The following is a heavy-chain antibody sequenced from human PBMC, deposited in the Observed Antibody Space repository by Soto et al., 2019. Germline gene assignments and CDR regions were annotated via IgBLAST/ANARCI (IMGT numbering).Heavy chain of an antibody. V-gene: IGHV1-69*06. CDR3: ATHHDTLIVVRVAANNLFDS. CDR1: GGTFSGYG. CDR2: IIPIFTTA. D-gene: IGHD2-15*01. J-gene: IGHJ5*01. Sequence: QVRLVQSGTEVRKPGSSVKVSCKASGGTFSGYGISWVRQAPGQGLEWMGGIIPIFTTANYAQRFQGRVKITEDKSTVTAYMEVSSLTLEDTAVYFCATHHDTLIVVRVAANNLFDSWGQGTLVTVSS.